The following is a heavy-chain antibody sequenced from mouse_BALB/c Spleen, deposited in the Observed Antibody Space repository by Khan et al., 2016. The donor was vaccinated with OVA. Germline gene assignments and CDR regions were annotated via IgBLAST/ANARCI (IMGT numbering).Heavy chain of an antibody. J-gene: IGHJ2*01. CDR3: ARTARIKY. CDR1: GYSITSGYG. D-gene: IGHD1-2*01. V-gene: IGHV3-2*02. Sequence: VQLKESGPGLVKPSQSLSLTCTVTGYSITSGYGWNWIRQFPGNKLEWMGYISYSGSTNYNPSLKSRISITRDTSKHQFTLPLNSVTTEDTATYYCARTARIKYWGQGTTLTVSS. CDR2: ISYSGST.